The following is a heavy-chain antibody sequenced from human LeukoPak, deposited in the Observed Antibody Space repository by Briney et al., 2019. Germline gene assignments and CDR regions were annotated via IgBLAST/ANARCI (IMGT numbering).Heavy chain of an antibody. Sequence: SQTLSLTCAICGDIVSSHSAAWNWITRSPSRGLGWLGSTYYSSKWHNDYAVSVKSRITINPDTSKTQFSLQLNSVTPEDTAVYCCARYLNGGIAAAGKYYYYMDVWGKGTTVTVSS. CDR3: ARYLNGGIAAAGKYYYYMDV. J-gene: IGHJ6*03. CDR2: TYYSSKWHN. V-gene: IGHV6-1*01. CDR1: GDIVSSHSAA. D-gene: IGHD6-13*01.